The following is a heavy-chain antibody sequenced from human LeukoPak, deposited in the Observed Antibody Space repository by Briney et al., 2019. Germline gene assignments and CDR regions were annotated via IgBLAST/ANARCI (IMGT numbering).Heavy chain of an antibody. CDR1: GFTFSGYW. CDR2: IKQDGSEK. D-gene: IGHD2-15*01. J-gene: IGHJ5*01. V-gene: IGHV3-7*03. Sequence: GGSLRLSCAASGFTFSGYWMSWVRQAPGKGLEWVANIKQDGSEKYYVDSVKGRFTISRDNAKNSLSLQMNSLRAEDTALYCCVKAYCSGGSCYWFDSWGQGTLVTVSS. CDR3: VKAYCSGGSCYWFDS.